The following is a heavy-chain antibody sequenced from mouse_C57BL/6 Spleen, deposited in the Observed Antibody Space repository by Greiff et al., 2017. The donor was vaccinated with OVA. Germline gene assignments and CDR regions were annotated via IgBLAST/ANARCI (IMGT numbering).Heavy chain of an antibody. CDR2: IYPGSGNT. D-gene: IGHD2-1*01. CDR3: ARCDLYYTHFDY. CDR1: GYTFTDYY. J-gene: IGHJ2*01. Sequence: QVQLQQSGAELVRPGASVKLSCKASGYTFTDYYINWVKQRPGQGLEWIARIYPGSGNTYYNEKFKGKATLTAEKSSSTAYMQLSSLTSEDSAVYFCARCDLYYTHFDYWGQGTTLTVSS. V-gene: IGHV1-76*01.